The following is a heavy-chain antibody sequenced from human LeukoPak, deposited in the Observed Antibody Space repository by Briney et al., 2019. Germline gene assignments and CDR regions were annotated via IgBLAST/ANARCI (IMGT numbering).Heavy chain of an antibody. J-gene: IGHJ4*02. D-gene: IGHD1-26*01. Sequence: TTSETLSLTCTVSGGSISDSNYYWGWIRQPPGRGLEWIGNIYYSGSTYYNPSLKSRVTISVDTSKNQFSLKLSSVTAADTAVYYCAGTASGTYSGGDYWGQGTLVTVSS. V-gene: IGHV4-39*01. CDR3: AGTASGTYSGGDY. CDR2: IYYSGST. CDR1: GGSISDSNYY.